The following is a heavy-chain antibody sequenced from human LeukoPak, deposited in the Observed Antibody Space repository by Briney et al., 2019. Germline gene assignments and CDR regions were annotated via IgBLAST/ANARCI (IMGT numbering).Heavy chain of an antibody. J-gene: IGHJ4*02. CDR1: GFAFSTYY. CDR2: IKEDGSRK. D-gene: IGHD6-13*01. V-gene: IGHV3-7*01. Sequence: GGSLRLSCAASGFAFSTYYMTWVRQAPGKGLEWVANIKEDGSRKSYVDSVKGRFTISRDNTKNSLYLQMNSLRAEDTAVYYCARETPGAAAVYWGQGTLVTVSS. CDR3: ARETPGAAAVY.